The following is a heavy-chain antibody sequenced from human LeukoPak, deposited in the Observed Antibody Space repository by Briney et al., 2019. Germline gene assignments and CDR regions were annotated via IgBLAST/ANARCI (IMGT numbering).Heavy chain of an antibody. V-gene: IGHV3-21*01. D-gene: IGHD6-13*01. J-gene: IGHJ4*02. CDR2: ISSSSSYI. CDR1: GFTFSSYS. Sequence: GGSLRLSCAASGFTFSSYSMNWVRQAPGKGLEWVSSISSSSSYIYYADSVKGRFTISRDNAKNSLYLQMNSLRAEDTAVYYCARLNLSRIAAAGSFDYWGQGTLVTVSS. CDR3: ARLNLSRIAAAGSFDY.